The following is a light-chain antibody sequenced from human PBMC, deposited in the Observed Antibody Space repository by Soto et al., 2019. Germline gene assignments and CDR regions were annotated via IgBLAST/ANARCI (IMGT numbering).Light chain of an antibody. CDR3: MQGLKSPPT. J-gene: IGKJ1*01. V-gene: IGKV2-28*01. Sequence: DIVMTQSPLSLPVTPGEPASISCRSSQSLLHSNGYNYLDWYLQKPGQSPQLLIYWGSNRASGVPDRFSGSGSGTDFTLTINRLENEDVGVYFCMQGLKSPPTFGQGTKVETK. CDR1: QSLLHSNGYNY. CDR2: WGS.